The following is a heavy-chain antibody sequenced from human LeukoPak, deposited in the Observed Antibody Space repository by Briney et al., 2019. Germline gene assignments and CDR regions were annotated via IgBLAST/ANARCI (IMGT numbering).Heavy chain of an antibody. V-gene: IGHV3-21*01. CDR1: GFTFSNYK. CDR3: ARDPPSRGTRYFDY. J-gene: IGHJ4*02. CDR2: ISSSSSYI. D-gene: IGHD3-16*01. Sequence: GGSLRLSCAASGFTFSNYKMNWVRQAPGKGLEWVSSISSSSSYIYYADSVKGRFTISRDNAKNSLYLQMDSLRVEDTAVYYCARDPPSRGTRYFDYWGQGILVTVSS.